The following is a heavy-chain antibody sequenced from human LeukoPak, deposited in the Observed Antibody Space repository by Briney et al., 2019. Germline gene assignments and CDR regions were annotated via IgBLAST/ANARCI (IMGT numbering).Heavy chain of an antibody. CDR3: ARGQWLVSYYFDY. CDR2: MNPNSGNT. Sequence: GASVKVSCKASVYTFTSYDINWVRQATGQGLEWMGWMNPNSGNTGYAQKFQGRVTMTRHTSISTAYMELSSLRSEDTAVYYCARGQWLVSYYFDYWGQGTLVTVSS. V-gene: IGHV1-8*01. CDR1: VYTFTSYD. J-gene: IGHJ4*02. D-gene: IGHD6-19*01.